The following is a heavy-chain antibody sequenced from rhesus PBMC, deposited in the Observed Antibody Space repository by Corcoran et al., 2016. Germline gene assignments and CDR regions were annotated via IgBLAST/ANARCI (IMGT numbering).Heavy chain of an antibody. CDR1: GGSIRGGYY. D-gene: IGHD1-44*01. V-gene: IGHV4S7*01. CDR3: ARDRGTYPYGLDS. CDR2: IYGNSARP. J-gene: IGHJ6*01. Sequence: QVQLQESGPGLVKPSETLSLTCAVSGGSIRGGYYWGWVPQPPGKGLEWIGNIYGNSARPYYNPSLKSRVTISKDTSKNQFSLKLSSVTAADTAVYYCARDRGTYPYGLDSWAKGSSSPSPQ.